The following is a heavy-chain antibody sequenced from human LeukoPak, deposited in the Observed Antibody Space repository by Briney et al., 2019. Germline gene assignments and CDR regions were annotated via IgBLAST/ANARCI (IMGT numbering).Heavy chain of an antibody. D-gene: IGHD3-22*01. V-gene: IGHV4-59*11. CDR2: IYYSGST. CDR1: GGSISSHY. CDR3: AREAGWLKSNWFDP. Sequence: SETLSLICTVSGGSISSHYWSWIRQPPGKGLEWIGYIYYSGSTNYNPALKSRVTISVDTSKNHSSLKLSYVAAPDTAVYYCAREAGWLKSNWFDPWGQGTLVTVSS. J-gene: IGHJ5*02.